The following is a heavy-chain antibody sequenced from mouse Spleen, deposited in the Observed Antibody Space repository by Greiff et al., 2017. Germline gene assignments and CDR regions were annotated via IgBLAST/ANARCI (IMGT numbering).Heavy chain of an antibody. J-gene: IGHJ3*01. Sequence: VQLQQSGPGLVKPSQSLSLTCSVTGYSITSGYYWNWIRQFPGNKLEWMGYISYDGSNNYNPSLKNRISITRDTSKNQFFLKLNSVTTEDTATYYCAREIITVFAYWGQGTLVTVSA. D-gene: IGHD1-1*01. CDR2: ISYDGSN. V-gene: IGHV3-6*01. CDR3: AREIITVFAY. CDR1: GYSITSGYY.